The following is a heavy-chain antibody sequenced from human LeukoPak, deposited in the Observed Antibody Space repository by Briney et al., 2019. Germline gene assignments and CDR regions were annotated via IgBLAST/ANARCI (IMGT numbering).Heavy chain of an antibody. V-gene: IGHV3-33*01. CDR1: GFTFSSYG. J-gene: IGHJ4*02. CDR3: ARSGGDRHPIEY. Sequence: GGSLRLSCAASGFTFSSYGMHWVRQAPGKGLEWVAVIWYDGTNKYYADSVKGRFTISRDNSKNTQYLQMNSLSAEDTAVYYCARSGGDRHPIEYWGQGTLVTVSS. D-gene: IGHD2-21*02. CDR2: IWYDGTNK.